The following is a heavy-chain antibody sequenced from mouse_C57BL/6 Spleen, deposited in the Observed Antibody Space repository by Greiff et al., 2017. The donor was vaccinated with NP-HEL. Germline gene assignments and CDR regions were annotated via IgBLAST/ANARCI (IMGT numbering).Heavy chain of an antibody. CDR2: INYDGSST. V-gene: IGHV5-16*01. CDR1: GFTFSDYY. Sequence: EVKLMESEGGLVQPGSSMKLSCTASGFTFSDYYMAWVRQVPEKGLEWVANINYDGSSTYYLDSLKSRFIISRDNAKNILYLQMSSLKSEDTATYYCARDNWDDAMDYWGQGTSVTVSS. J-gene: IGHJ4*01. CDR3: ARDNWDDAMDY. D-gene: IGHD4-1*01.